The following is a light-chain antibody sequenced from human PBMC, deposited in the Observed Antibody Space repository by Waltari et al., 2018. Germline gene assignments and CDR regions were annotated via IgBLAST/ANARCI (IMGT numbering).Light chain of an antibody. Sequence: QSALTQPASVSGSPGQSITIPCTGTTSDVGGYDYVSWYQHHPGTAPKLMIYDVSTRPSGVSNRFSGSKSVNTASLTISGLQAEDEADYYCISYTSSSLVVFGGGTKLTVL. CDR3: ISYTSSSLVV. V-gene: IGLV2-14*03. CDR1: TSDVGGYDY. CDR2: DVS. J-gene: IGLJ2*01.